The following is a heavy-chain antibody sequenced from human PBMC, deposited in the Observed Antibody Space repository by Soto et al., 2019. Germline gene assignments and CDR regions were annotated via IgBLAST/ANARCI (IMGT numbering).Heavy chain of an antibody. D-gene: IGHD2-8*01. CDR2: ISTDGRFK. CDR1: GFTFRSFT. V-gene: IGHV3-21*04. Sequence: EVQLVESGGGLVKPGGSLRLSCAASGFTFRSFTMNWVRQAPGKGLEWVSSISTDGRFKYYADSLEGRFTISRDNSRNTVYLQMSGLRVEDTAVFHCAKGLGNAKEVWGQGTTVTVSS. J-gene: IGHJ6*02. CDR3: AKGLGNAKEV.